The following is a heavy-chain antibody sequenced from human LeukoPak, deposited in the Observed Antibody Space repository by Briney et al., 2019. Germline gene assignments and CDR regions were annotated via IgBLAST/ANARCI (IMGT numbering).Heavy chain of an antibody. Sequence: ASVKVSCKASGYTFTSYAMHWVRQAPGQRLEWMGWINAGNGNTKYSQKFQGRVTMTEDTSTDTAYMELSSLRSEDTAMYYCASGNEVTLDGFAIWGQGTMVTVSS. CDR3: ASGNEVTLDGFAI. J-gene: IGHJ3*02. D-gene: IGHD2-15*01. CDR2: INAGNGNT. V-gene: IGHV1-3*01. CDR1: GYTFTSYA.